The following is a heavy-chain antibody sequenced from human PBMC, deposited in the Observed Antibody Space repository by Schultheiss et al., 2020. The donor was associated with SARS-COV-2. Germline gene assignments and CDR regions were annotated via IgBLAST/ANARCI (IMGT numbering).Heavy chain of an antibody. CDR1: GGSISSGGYY. J-gene: IGHJ6*02. V-gene: IGHV4-31*03. CDR3: ARGRAMGRGPRLDV. D-gene: IGHD5-18*01. Sequence: SQTLSLTCTVSGGSISSGGYYWSWIRQHPGKGLEWIGYIYYSGSTYYNPSLKSRVTISVDTSKNQFFLNLTSVTAADTAVYYCARGRAMGRGPRLDVWAQGTTVTVSS. CDR2: IYYSGST.